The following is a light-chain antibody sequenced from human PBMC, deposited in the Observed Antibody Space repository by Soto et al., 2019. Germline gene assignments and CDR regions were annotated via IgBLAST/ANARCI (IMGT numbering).Light chain of an antibody. CDR3: QQRSNWPPIT. V-gene: IGKV3-11*01. Sequence: EKVMTQSPATLSVSPGERFTLSCRASQGVGNYLAWYQQKPGQTPKLLISGADTRATGVPARFSGSGSGTDFTLTISSLEPEDFAVYYCQQRSNWPPITFGQGARLEIK. CDR2: GAD. CDR1: QGVGNY. J-gene: IGKJ5*01.